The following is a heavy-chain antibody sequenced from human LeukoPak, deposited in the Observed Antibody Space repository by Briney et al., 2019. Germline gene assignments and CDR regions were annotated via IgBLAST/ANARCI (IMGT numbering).Heavy chain of an antibody. CDR3: ARGLPGYNCGSDY. V-gene: IGHV3-53*01. CDR1: GFIFSQYS. J-gene: IGHJ4*02. Sequence: PGGSLRLSCAASGFIFSQYSMNWVRQAPGKGLEWVSLIYSGGSTYYADSVKGRFTISRDNSKNTLYLQMNSLRAEDTAVYYCARGLPGYNCGSDYWGQGTLVTVSS. CDR2: IYSGGST. D-gene: IGHD5-18*01.